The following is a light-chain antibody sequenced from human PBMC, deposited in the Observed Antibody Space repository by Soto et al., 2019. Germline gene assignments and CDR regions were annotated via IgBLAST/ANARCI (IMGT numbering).Light chain of an antibody. J-gene: IGLJ2*01. CDR2: EDN. V-gene: IGLV6-57*02. Sequence: NFMLTQPHSVSESPGKTVTISCTGSSGSLGSDYVQWFQQRPGSAPTTVIFEDNQRPSGVSDRFSGSVDSSSNSASLTISGLQTEDEADYYWQSYDRNNGNVVFGGGTKVTVL. CDR3: QSYDRNNGNVV. CDR1: SGSLGSDY.